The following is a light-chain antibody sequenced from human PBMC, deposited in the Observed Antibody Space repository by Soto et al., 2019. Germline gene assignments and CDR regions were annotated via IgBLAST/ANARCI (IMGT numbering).Light chain of an antibody. CDR2: AAS. V-gene: IGKV1-8*01. CDR1: QGISSY. Sequence: AIRMTQSPSSLSASTGDRVTITCRASQGISSYLAWYQQKPGKAPKLLIYAASTLQSGVPSRFSGSGSGTEFALTISSLQPEDFATYYCQQLNSYPLITFGPGTKVDIK. J-gene: IGKJ3*01. CDR3: QQLNSYPLIT.